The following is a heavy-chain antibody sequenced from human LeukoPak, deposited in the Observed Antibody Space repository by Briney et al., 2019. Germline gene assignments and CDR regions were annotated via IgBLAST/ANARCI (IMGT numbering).Heavy chain of an antibody. D-gene: IGHD2-21*01. J-gene: IGHJ6*03. CDR1: GFTFSSYS. Sequence: GGSLRLSCAASGFTFSSYSMNWVRQAPGKGLEWVSYISSSSSTIYYADSVKGRFTISRDNAKNSLYLQMNSLRAEDTAVYYCARDYSAYYYYMDVWGKGTTVTVSS. V-gene: IGHV3-48*01. CDR2: ISSSSSTI. CDR3: ARDYSAYYYYMDV.